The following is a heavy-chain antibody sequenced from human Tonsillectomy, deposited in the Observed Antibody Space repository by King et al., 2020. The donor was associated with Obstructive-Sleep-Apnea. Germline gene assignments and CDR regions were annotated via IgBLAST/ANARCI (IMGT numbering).Heavy chain of an antibody. J-gene: IGHJ4*02. V-gene: IGHV3-30*18. CDR3: AKDNYYGSGVDY. Sequence: QVQLVESGGGVVQPGRSLRLSCAASGVTFSSYGMHGVRQAPGKGREWVAVISYDGSNKYYGDCVKGRFTITRDNSKNTLYLKMNSLRAEDTSVYYCAKDNYYGSGVDYWGQGTLVTVSS. D-gene: IGHD3-10*01. CDR2: ISYDGSNK. CDR1: GVTFSSYG.